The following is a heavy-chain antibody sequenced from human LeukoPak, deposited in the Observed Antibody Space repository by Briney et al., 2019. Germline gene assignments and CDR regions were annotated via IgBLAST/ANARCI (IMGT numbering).Heavy chain of an antibody. V-gene: IGHV3-23*01. D-gene: IGHD3-22*01. CDR2: ISGSGGST. CDR3: ASTGARHYYDSSGYYSFDY. Sequence: GGSLRLSCAASGFTFSSYAMSWVRQAPGKGLEWVSAISGSGGSTYYADSVKGRFTISRDNSKNTLYLQMNSRRAEDTAVYYCASTGARHYYDSSGYYSFDYWGQGTLVTVSS. J-gene: IGHJ4*02. CDR1: GFTFSSYA.